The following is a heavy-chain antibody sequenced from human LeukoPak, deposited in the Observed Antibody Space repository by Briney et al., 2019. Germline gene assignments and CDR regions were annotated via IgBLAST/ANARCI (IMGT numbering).Heavy chain of an antibody. J-gene: IGHJ6*03. CDR2: IIPIFGTA. CDR3: ARGYDFWSGYYAPTGYYYYYMDV. D-gene: IGHD3-3*01. CDR1: GGTFSSYA. Sequence: GASVKVSCKASGGTFSSYAISWVRQAPGQGLEWMGGIIPIFGTANYAQKFQGRVTITTDESTSTAYMELSSLRSEDTAVYYCARGYDFWSGYYAPTGYYYYYMDVWGKGTTVTVS. V-gene: IGHV1-69*05.